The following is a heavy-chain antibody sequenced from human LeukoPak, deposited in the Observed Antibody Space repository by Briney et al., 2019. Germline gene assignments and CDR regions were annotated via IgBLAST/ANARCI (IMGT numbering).Heavy chain of an antibody. CDR2: IWYDGSNK. CDR3: AREYYYDSSGTIDY. J-gene: IGHJ4*02. V-gene: IGHV3-33*01. CDR1: GFTFSSYG. Sequence: GGSLRLSCAASGFTFSSYGMHWVRQAPGKGLEWVAVIWYDGSNKYYADSVKGRFTISRDNSKNTLYLQMNILRAEDTAVYYCAREYYYDSSGTIDYWGQGTLVTVSS. D-gene: IGHD3-22*01.